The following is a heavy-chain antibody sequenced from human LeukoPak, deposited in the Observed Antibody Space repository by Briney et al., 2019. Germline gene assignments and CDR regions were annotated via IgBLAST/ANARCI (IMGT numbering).Heavy chain of an antibody. CDR3: ARAGSWKLNFDY. D-gene: IGHD6-13*01. CDR1: GGSISGSSYY. CDR2: IYYSGNT. J-gene: IGHJ4*02. Sequence: PSETLSLTCTVSGGSISGSSYYWGWIRQPPGKGLEWIGYIYYSGNTNYNPSLKTRVTISVDTSKNQFSLKLSSVTAADTAVYYCARAGSWKLNFDYWGQGTLVTVSS. V-gene: IGHV4-61*05.